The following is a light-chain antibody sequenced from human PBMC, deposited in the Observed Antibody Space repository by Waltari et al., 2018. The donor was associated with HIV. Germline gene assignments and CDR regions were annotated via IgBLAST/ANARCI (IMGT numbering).Light chain of an antibody. CDR2: EDT. CDR3: CSYASSTTFEV. J-gene: IGLJ1*01. Sequence: QSALTHPASSSGSSGQSTTISGTGTSSDMWSYTDVSSFQHPPGKAPKLMIYEDTKRPPGVSNRFSGSKSGNTASLTISGLQGEDEADYYCCSYASSTTFEVFGTGTKVTVL. CDR1: SSDMWSYTD. V-gene: IGLV2-23*02.